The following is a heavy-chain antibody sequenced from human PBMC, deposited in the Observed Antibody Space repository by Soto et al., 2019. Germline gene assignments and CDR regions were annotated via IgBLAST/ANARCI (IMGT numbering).Heavy chain of an antibody. D-gene: IGHD3-22*01. Sequence: QVQLQESGPGLVKPSETLSLTCTVSGGSISSYYWSWIRQPPGKGLEWIGYIYYSGSTNYNPSLKSRVTISVDTSKEQFSLKLSSVTAADTAVYYCARRRYYDSSGYYYYGMDVWGQGTTVTVSS. CDR1: GGSISSYY. CDR2: IYYSGST. J-gene: IGHJ6*02. CDR3: ARRRYYDSSGYYYYGMDV. V-gene: IGHV4-59*01.